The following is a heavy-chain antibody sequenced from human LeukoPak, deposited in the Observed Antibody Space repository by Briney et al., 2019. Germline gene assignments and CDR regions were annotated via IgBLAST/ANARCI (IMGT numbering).Heavy chain of an antibody. CDR3: ARGYSGYELDY. CDR2: IYYSGST. Sequence: SETLSLTCTVSGGSITSYYWSWIRQSPGKGLEWIGYIYYSGSTDYNPSLKSRVTISVDTSKNQFSLKLSSVTAADTAVYYCARGYSGYELDYWGQGTLVTVSS. V-gene: IGHV4-59*01. CDR1: GGSITSYY. J-gene: IGHJ4*02. D-gene: IGHD5-12*01.